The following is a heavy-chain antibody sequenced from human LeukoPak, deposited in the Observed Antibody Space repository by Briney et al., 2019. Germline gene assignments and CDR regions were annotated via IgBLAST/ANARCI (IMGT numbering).Heavy chain of an antibody. CDR2: IRSKANSYAT. V-gene: IGHV3-73*01. CDR3: AKSYDFWSGYHNWFDP. CDR1: GFTFSGSA. Sequence: GGSLRLSCAASGFTFSGSAMHWVRQASGKGLEWVGRIRSKANSYATAHAASVKGRFTISRDNSKNTLYLQMNSLRAEDTAVYYCAKSYDFWSGYHNWFDPWGQGTLVTVSS. D-gene: IGHD3-3*01. J-gene: IGHJ5*02.